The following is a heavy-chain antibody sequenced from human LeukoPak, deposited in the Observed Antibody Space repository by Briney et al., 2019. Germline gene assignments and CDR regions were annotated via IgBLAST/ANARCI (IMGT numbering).Heavy chain of an antibody. V-gene: IGHV3-7*01. CDR1: GFTFSSYW. Sequence: PGGSLRLSCAASGFTFSSYWMSWVRQAPGKGLEWVANIKQDGSEKYYVDSVKGRFTISRDNAKNSLYLQMNSLRVEDTAVYYRARDRPPSRTYPIFDYWGQGTLVTVSS. J-gene: IGHJ4*02. D-gene: IGHD2-2*01. CDR2: IKQDGSEK. CDR3: ARDRPPSRTYPIFDY.